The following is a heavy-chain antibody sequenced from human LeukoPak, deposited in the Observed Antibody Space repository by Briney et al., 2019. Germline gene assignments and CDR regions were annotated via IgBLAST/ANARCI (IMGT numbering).Heavy chain of an antibody. D-gene: IGHD6-19*01. CDR3: ARESIAVAHFDY. V-gene: IGHV3-30-3*01. CDR1: GXTFSSYA. CDR2: ISYDGSNK. J-gene: IGHJ4*02. Sequence: PGGSLRLSCAASGXTFSSYAMHWVRQAPGKGLEWVAVISYDGSNKYYADSVKGRFTISRDNSKNTLYLQMNSLRAEDTAVYYCARESIAVAHFDYWGQGTLVTVSS.